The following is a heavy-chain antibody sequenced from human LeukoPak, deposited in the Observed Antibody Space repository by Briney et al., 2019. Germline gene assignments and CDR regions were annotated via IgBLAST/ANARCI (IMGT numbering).Heavy chain of an antibody. J-gene: IGHJ4*02. D-gene: IGHD3-10*01. CDR2: IRSKAYGGTT. V-gene: IGHV3-49*04. CDR3: SRKEDGDYSFDY. CDR1: GFTFGDYA. Sequence: GGSLRLSCTASGFTFGDYAMSWVRQAPGKGLEWVGFIRSKAYGGTTEYAASVKGRFTISRDDSKSIAYLQTNSLKTEDTAVYYCSRKEDGDYSFDYWGQGTLVTVSS.